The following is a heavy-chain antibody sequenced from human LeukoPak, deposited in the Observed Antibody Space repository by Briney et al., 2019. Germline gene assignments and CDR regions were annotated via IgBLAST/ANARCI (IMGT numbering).Heavy chain of an antibody. CDR1: GGTFSSYA. D-gene: IGHD1/OR15-1a*01. V-gene: IGHV1-69*04. CDR3: AIKEHVVSIDY. Sequence: GASVKVSCKASGGTFSSYAISWVRQAPGQGLEWMGRIIPVLGIANYAQKFQGRVTITADKSTSTAYMELSSQRSEDTAVYYCAIKEHVVSIDYWGQGTLVTVSS. CDR2: IIPVLGIA. J-gene: IGHJ4*02.